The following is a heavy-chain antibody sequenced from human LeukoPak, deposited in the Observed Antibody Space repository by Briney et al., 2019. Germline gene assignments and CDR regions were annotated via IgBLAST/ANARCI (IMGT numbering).Heavy chain of an antibody. Sequence: PGGSLRLSCAASGFTFSSYGMHWVRQAPGKGLEWVAVISYDGSNKYYADSVKGRFTISRDNSKNTLYLQMNSLRAEDTAVYYCAKDGPATSFYNCDYWGQGTLVTVSS. J-gene: IGHJ4*02. CDR3: AKDGPATSFYNCDY. D-gene: IGHD5-24*01. CDR1: GFTFSSYG. V-gene: IGHV3-30*18. CDR2: ISYDGSNK.